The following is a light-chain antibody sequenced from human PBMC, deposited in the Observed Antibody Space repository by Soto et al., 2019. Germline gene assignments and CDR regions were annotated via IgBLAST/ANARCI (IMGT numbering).Light chain of an antibody. V-gene: IGKV1-5*03. CDR2: KAS. CDR3: QHYNSYTST. CDR1: QSISTY. Sequence: DIQMTQSPSTLSASVGDRVSITCRASQSISTYLAWYQQKPGKAPKLLIYKASSLGSGVSSRFSGSRSGTDLTLTMSSMQPDYSTTSNSQHYNSYTSTFGLGTKVHIK. J-gene: IGKJ1*01.